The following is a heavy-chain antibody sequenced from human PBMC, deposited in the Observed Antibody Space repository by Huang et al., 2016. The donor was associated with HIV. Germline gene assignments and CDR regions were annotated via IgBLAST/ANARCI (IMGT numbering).Heavy chain of an antibody. J-gene: IGHJ4*02. Sequence: QVQLEQWGAGLLKASETLSLTCAVYGGSFSGYYWNWLRQAPGKGLEWVGEINHSGNTNYNPSRKSRVNMSGDTSKSQFSLYLTSLSAADTGTYFCARRYNSRRDYWGRGTLVTVHS. CDR2: INHSGNT. CDR3: ARRYNSRRDY. V-gene: IGHV4-34*02. CDR1: GGSFSGYY. D-gene: IGHD3-22*01.